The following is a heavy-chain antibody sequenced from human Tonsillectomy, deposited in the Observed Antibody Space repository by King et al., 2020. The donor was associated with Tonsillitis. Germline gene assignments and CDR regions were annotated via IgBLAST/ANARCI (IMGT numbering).Heavy chain of an antibody. CDR3: ATSRDIVVVVAATFSLDY. D-gene: IGHD2-15*01. CDR1: GDTFSSYA. CDR2: IIPIFGTA. V-gene: IGHV1-69*01. J-gene: IGHJ4*02. Sequence: VQLVESGAEVKKPGSSVKVSCKASGDTFSSYAISWVRQATGQGLEWMGGIIPIFGTANYAQKFQGRVTITADESTSTAYMELSSLRSEDTAVYYCATSRDIVVVVAATFSLDYWGQGTLVTVSS.